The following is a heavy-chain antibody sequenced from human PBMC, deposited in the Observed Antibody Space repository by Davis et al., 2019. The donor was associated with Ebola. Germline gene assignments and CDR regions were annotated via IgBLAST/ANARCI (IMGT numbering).Heavy chain of an antibody. CDR3: ARQRRDGYSDFDY. CDR2: VYYSGSS. V-gene: IGHV4-39*01. D-gene: IGHD5-24*01. Sequence: MPSETLSLTCTVSGASISTSSFYWAWIRQPPGKGLEWIGTVYYSGSSYYNPSLKSRVTVSIDTSKNRFSLKLRSVTAADTAVYYCARQRRDGYSDFDYWGLGTLVTVSS. J-gene: IGHJ4*02. CDR1: GASISTSSFY.